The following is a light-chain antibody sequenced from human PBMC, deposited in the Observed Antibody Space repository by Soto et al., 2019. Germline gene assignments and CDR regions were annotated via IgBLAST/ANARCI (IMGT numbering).Light chain of an antibody. CDR3: QQYHIWLT. J-gene: IGKJ4*01. Sequence: EIVLTQSPGTLSLSPVERATLSCRASQSFNSIYLAWYQQKPGQAPRLLIYGASSRATGIPARFSGSGSGTEFTLTISSLQSEDFAIYYCQQYHIWLTFGGGTKVDIK. CDR1: QSFNSIY. CDR2: GAS. V-gene: IGKV3-20*01.